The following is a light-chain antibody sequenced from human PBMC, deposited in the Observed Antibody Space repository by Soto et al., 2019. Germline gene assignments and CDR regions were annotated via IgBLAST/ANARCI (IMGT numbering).Light chain of an antibody. V-gene: IGKV3-20*01. CDR2: GAS. CDR1: QSVSSSY. Sequence: EIVLTQSPGTLSLSPGERATLSCRASQSVSSSYLAWYQQKPGQAPRLLIYGASSRSTGIPDRFSGSVSGTVFTVTISRLEPEDFAVYFCWLYGISPPGYTFGQVTKLEI. CDR3: WLYGISPPGYT. J-gene: IGKJ2*01.